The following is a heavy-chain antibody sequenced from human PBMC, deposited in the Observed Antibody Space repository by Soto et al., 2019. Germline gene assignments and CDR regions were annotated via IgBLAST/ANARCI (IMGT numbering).Heavy chain of an antibody. CDR3: ARDRSSAYDSYYFDY. D-gene: IGHD3-22*01. V-gene: IGHV4-38-2*02. CDR1: GYLSRRGCY. J-gene: IGHJ4*02. Sequence: SESLALACSVAGYLSRRGCYRGLVRQTPGKGLERVGCIENSVRTYKNPCLKSGVSASEDLSKNQFYLNLRAVTAADTAVYVCARDRSSAYDSYYFDYWGPGTLVPVSS. CDR2: IENSVRT.